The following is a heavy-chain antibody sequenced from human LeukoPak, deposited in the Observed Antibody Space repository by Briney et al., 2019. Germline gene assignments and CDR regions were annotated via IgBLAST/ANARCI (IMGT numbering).Heavy chain of an antibody. Sequence: MSGGSLRLSCEASGFTFSDPYMSWIRQAPGKGLECLSYISGSGTDINYADSVRGRFTISRDNAKNLLYLQMNDLRVEDTAVYYRARTARHLDYWGQGTLVTVSS. V-gene: IGHV3-11*04. J-gene: IGHJ4*02. CDR1: GFTFSDPY. D-gene: IGHD5-18*01. CDR2: ISGSGTDI. CDR3: ARTARHLDY.